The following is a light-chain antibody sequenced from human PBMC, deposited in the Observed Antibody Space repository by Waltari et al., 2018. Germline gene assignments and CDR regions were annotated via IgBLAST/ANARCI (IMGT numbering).Light chain of an antibody. CDR1: SSSIGSNY. CDR2: TNN. V-gene: IGLV1-47*02. J-gene: IGLJ2*01. Sequence: QSVLTQPPSAAGTPGQRVTISCSGSSSSIGSNYVSWYQQLPGTAPKLLIYTNNQRPSGVPDRFSDSKSGTSASLVISGLRSEDEADYYCAAWDDSLSGMVFGGGTKLTVL. CDR3: AAWDDSLSGMV.